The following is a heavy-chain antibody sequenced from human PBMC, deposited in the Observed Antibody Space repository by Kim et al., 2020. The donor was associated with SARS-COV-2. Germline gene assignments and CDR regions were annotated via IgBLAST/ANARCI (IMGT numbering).Heavy chain of an antibody. Sequence: ASVKVSCKASGYTFTSYAMHWVRQAPGQRLEWMGWINAGNGNTKYSQKFQGRVTITRDTSASTAYMELSSLRSEDTAVYYCARDYLFHQWDRMFPGSWFHWFDPWGQGTLVTVSS. CDR1: GYTFTSYA. CDR2: INAGNGNT. J-gene: IGHJ5*02. CDR3: ARDYLFHQWDRMFPGSWFHWFDP. V-gene: IGHV1-3*01. D-gene: IGHD6-13*01.